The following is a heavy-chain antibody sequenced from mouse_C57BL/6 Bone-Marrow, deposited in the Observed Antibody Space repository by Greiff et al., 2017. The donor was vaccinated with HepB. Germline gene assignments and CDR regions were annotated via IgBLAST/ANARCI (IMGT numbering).Heavy chain of an antibody. D-gene: IGHD2-1*01. Sequence: QVQLQQPGAELVKPGASVKLSCKASGYTFTSYLMQWVKQRPGQGLEWIGEIDPSDSYTNYNQKFKGKATLTVDTSSSTAYMQLSSLTSEDSAVYYCARRIYSTNLYYFDYWGQGTTLTVSS. CDR3: ARRIYSTNLYYFDY. CDR1: GYTFTSYL. CDR2: IDPSDSYT. V-gene: IGHV1-50*01. J-gene: IGHJ2*01.